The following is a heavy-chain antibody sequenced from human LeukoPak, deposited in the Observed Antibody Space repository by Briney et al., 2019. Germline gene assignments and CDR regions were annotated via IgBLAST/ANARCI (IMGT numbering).Heavy chain of an antibody. Sequence: KPSETLSLTCTVSGYSISSGYYWGWIRQPPGKGLERIGSMYHSGSSYYNPSLKSRVTISVDTSKNQFSLRLNSVTAADTAVYYCAKRGSYWYFDLWGRGTLVTVSS. D-gene: IGHD3-16*01. V-gene: IGHV4-38-2*02. CDR1: GYSISSGYY. CDR2: MYHSGSS. J-gene: IGHJ2*01. CDR3: AKRGSYWYFDL.